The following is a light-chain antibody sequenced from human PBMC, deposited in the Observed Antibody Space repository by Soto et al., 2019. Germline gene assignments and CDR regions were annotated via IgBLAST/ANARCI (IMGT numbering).Light chain of an antibody. J-gene: IGLJ1*01. CDR2: GNS. Sequence: QSVLTQPPSVSGSPGQSVTSSCTGISANIGAGYDVNWYQQLPGAAPKFLIYGNSNRPSGVPDRFSGSKSGTSASLAITGLQAEDEADYYCQSYDSRLSGYVFGTGTKVTVL. CDR3: QSYDSRLSGYV. V-gene: IGLV1-40*01. CDR1: SANIGAGYD.